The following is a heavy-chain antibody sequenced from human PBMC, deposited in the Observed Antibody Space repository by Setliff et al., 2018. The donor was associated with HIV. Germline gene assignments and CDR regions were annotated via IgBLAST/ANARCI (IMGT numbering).Heavy chain of an antibody. V-gene: IGHV1-69*13. CDR2: IIPIFGSP. CDR3: ASASGDYEPYQY. J-gene: IGHJ1*01. CDR1: GDTSNSYA. D-gene: IGHD4-17*01. Sequence: SVKVSCKASGDTSNSYAIRWVRQAPGQGPEWMGGIIPIFGSPQYAPQFRGRATITADESSRTAYMELTSLRSEDSAVYYCASASGDYEPYQYWGQGTLVTVSS.